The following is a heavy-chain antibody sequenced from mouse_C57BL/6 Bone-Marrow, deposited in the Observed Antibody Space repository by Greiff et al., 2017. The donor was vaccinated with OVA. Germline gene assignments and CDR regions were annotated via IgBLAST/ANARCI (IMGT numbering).Heavy chain of an antibody. CDR3: ASNYYGSSFFWYFDV. CDR1: GFSLTSYG. Sequence: QVQLKESGPGLVQPSQSLSITCTVSGFSLTSYGVHWVRQTPGKGLEWLGVIWSGGSTDYNADFISSLSISKDNSKSQVFFNMNSLQADDTAIYYCASNYYGSSFFWYFDVWGTGTTVTVSS. D-gene: IGHD1-1*01. J-gene: IGHJ1*03. CDR2: IWSGGST. V-gene: IGHV2-2*01.